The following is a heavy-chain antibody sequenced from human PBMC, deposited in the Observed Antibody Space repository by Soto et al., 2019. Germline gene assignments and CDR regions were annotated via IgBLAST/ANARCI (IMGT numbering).Heavy chain of an antibody. V-gene: IGHV3-33*01. Sequence: QVQLVESGGGVVQPGRSLRLSCAASGFTFSSYGMHWVRQAPGKGLEWVADIWYDGSNKYYADSVKGRFTISRDNSKNTLYLQMNSLRAEDTAVYYCAAGLYYDFWSGRLDYWGQGTLVTVSS. J-gene: IGHJ4*02. CDR1: GFTFSSYG. CDR3: AAGLYYDFWSGRLDY. CDR2: IWYDGSNK. D-gene: IGHD3-3*01.